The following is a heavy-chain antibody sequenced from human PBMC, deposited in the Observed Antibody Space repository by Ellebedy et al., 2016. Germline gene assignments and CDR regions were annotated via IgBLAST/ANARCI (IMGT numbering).Heavy chain of an antibody. V-gene: IGHV4-59*08. CDR2: IYYSGST. Sequence: GSLRLSCTVSGGSISSYYWSWIRQPPGKGLEWIGYIYYSGSTNYNPSLKSRVTISVDTSKNQFSLKLSSVTAADTAVYYCARHPPNPFGSDYYYGMDVWGQGTTVTVSS. CDR1: GGSISSYY. CDR3: ARHPPNPFGSDYYYGMDV. J-gene: IGHJ6*02. D-gene: IGHD3-16*01.